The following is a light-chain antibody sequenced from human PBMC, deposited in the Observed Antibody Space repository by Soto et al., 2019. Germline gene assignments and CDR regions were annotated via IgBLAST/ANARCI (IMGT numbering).Light chain of an antibody. CDR1: SYNIGNNY. V-gene: IGLV1-51*01. Sequence: SVFTQPPSVSAAPGQKVTISCSGSSYNIGNNYVSWYQQLPGTAPTLHIYDNNERPSGIPDRFAGSKSGTSATLGITGLQTGDEADYNCGTWDSSLSSVVFGGGTKLTV. J-gene: IGLJ2*01. CDR2: DNN. CDR3: GTWDSSLSSVV.